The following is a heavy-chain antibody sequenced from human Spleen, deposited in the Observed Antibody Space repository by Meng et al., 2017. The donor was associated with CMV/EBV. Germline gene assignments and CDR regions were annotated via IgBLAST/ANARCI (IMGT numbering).Heavy chain of an antibody. CDR1: GGTFSNYA. D-gene: IGHD1-26*01. V-gene: IGHV1-69*05. CDR3: ARYSVVDIVGATDDAFDI. J-gene: IGHJ3*02. CDR2: IIPIFGTA. Sequence: SVKGSCKASGGTFSNYAITWVRQAPGQGLEWMGGIIPIFGTANYAQKFQGRVTITTDESTSTAYMELSSLRSEDTAVYYCARYSVVDIVGATDDAFDIWGQGTMVTRLL.